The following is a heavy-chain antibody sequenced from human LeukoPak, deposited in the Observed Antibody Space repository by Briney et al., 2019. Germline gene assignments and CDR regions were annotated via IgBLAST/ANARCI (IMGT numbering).Heavy chain of an antibody. V-gene: IGHV1-24*01. CDR2: FDPEDGET. CDR3: AKLATSDTGETY. J-gene: IGHJ4*02. CDR1: GYTLTELS. D-gene: IGHD3-16*01. Sequence: ASVKVSCKVSGYTLTELSMHWVRQAPGKGLEWMGGFDPEDGETIYAQNFQGRVTMTRDTSTSTVYMELRSLRSEDTAIYYCAKLATSDTGETYWGQGTLVTVSS.